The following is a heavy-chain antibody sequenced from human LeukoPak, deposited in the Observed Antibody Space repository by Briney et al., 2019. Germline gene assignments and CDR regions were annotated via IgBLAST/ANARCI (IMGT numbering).Heavy chain of an antibody. CDR3: ARSLGDYDSWFDP. CDR2: ISTYNTNT. V-gene: IGHV1-18*01. D-gene: IGHD3-22*01. Sequence: ASVKVSCKASGGTFSSYATSWVRQARGQGLEWMGWISTYNTNTNYAQKLQGRLTMTTATSTSTAYMELRSLRSDDTAVYYCARSLGDYDSWFDPWGQGTLVTVSS. J-gene: IGHJ5*02. CDR1: GGTFSSYA.